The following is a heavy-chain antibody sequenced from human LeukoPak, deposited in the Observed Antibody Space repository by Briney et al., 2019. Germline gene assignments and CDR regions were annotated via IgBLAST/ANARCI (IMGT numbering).Heavy chain of an antibody. V-gene: IGHV3-72*01. D-gene: IGHD5-24*01. J-gene: IGHJ3*02. CDR3: ARGLNSFVI. Sequence: PGGSLRLSCAASGFTFSDHYMDWVRQAPGTGLEWVGRSRNKANSYTTQYAASVKGRFTVSRDDSQNSLYLQMNSLQSEDTAMYYCARGLNSFVIWGQGTMVTVSS. CDR1: GFTFSDHY. CDR2: SRNKANSYTT.